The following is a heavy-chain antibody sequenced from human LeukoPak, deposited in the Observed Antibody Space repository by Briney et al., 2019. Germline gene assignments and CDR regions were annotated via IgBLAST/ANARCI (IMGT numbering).Heavy chain of an antibody. CDR1: GGSISSYY. V-gene: IGHV4-4*07. CDR3: ARDRANYYDSSGYPDAFDI. D-gene: IGHD3-22*01. Sequence: PSETLSLTCTVSGGSISSYYWSWIRQPAGKGLEWIGRIYTSGSTNYNPSLKSRVTMSVDTSKNQFSLKLSSVTAADTAVYYCARDRANYYDSSGYPDAFDIWGRGTMVTVSS. J-gene: IGHJ3*02. CDR2: IYTSGST.